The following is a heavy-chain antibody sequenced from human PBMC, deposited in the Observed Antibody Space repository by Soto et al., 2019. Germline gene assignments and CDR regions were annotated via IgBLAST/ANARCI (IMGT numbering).Heavy chain of an antibody. CDR1: GFTFSSYD. D-gene: IGHD6-19*01. V-gene: IGHV3-48*03. Sequence: GGSLRLSCVASGFTFSSYDMNWVRQAPGKGPEWVSHISGSGTTIYYAGSVRGRFTISRDNAKNSLYLQMNSLRAEDRAIYYCARGYTGGWSRGGYFDYWGQGTLVTVYS. CDR3: ARGYTGGWSRGGYFDY. CDR2: ISGSGTTI. J-gene: IGHJ4*02.